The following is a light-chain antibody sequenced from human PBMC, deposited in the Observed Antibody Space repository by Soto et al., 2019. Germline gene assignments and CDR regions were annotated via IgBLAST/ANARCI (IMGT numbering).Light chain of an antibody. J-gene: IGKJ1*01. CDR1: QSISSY. Sequence: DIQMTQSPSSLSASVGDRVTITCRASQSISSYLNWYQQKPGKAPKLLIYAASSLQSGVPSRFSGRGFGTDLALTISSLQPEDFATYYCQQSYSTPRTFGQGNKVEIK. V-gene: IGKV1-39*01. CDR3: QQSYSTPRT. CDR2: AAS.